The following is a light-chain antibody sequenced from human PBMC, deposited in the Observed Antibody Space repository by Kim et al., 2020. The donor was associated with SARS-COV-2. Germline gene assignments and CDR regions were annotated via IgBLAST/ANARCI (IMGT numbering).Light chain of an antibody. Sequence: SPGERVTLFCRASQTITPTNLAWYQQKPGQAPRILIYDISNRATGIPDRFSGSGSGRDFTLTISRLESEDFAVYYCQQHDSFPLTFGGGTKVDIK. CDR2: DIS. J-gene: IGKJ4*01. CDR3: QQHDSFPLT. CDR1: QTITPTN. V-gene: IGKV3-20*01.